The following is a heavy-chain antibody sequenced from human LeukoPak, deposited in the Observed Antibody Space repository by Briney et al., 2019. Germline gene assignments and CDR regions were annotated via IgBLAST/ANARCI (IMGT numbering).Heavy chain of an antibody. J-gene: IGHJ3*02. CDR1: GFTFSSHC. CDR2: IWYDGSNK. V-gene: IGHV3-33*01. Sequence: PGRSLRLSCAASGFTFSSHCMHWVRQAPGKGLEWVAVIWYDGSNKYYADSVKGRLTISRDNSKNTLYLQMNSLRAEDTAVYYCAREALTYYDFWSATPGAFDIWGQGTMVTVSS. D-gene: IGHD3-3*01. CDR3: AREALTYYDFWSATPGAFDI.